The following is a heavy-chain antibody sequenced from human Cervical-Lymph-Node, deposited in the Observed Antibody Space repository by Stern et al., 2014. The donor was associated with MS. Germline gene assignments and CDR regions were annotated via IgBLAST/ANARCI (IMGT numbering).Heavy chain of an antibody. CDR2: IITGNGDT. Sequence: QVQLVQSGAEVKKPGASVKVSCKASGHTFAVHWVRQAPGQRLEWMGRIITGNGDTIYSQKFQGRVTITRDTFASTAYMELRSLRSEDTAVYYCTSLSGPLDSWGQGTLVTVSS. D-gene: IGHD3-10*01. J-gene: IGHJ5*01. V-gene: IGHV1-3*04. CDR1: GHTFA. CDR3: TSLSGPLDS.